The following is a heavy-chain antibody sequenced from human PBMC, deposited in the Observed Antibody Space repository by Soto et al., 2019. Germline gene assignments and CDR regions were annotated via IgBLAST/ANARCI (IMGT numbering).Heavy chain of an antibody. CDR2: ISPDGSTT. D-gene: IGHD4-17*01. V-gene: IGHV3-74*01. CDR1: GFTVSTYW. CDR3: AKDRVPYSDYGRYFDL. Sequence: EVQLVESGGGLVQPGGSLRLTCAASGFTVSTYWMHWVRQDPGKGLMWVSRISPDGSTTTYADPVRGRFTISRDTAENRLYLQMNSVRVEVTAVYYCAKDRVPYSDYGRYFDLWGRSTLVTVSS. J-gene: IGHJ2*01.